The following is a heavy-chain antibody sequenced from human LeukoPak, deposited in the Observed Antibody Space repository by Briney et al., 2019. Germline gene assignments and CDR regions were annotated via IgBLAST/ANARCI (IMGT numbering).Heavy chain of an antibody. CDR1: GYTFTSYY. CDR2: INPSGGST. D-gene: IGHD2-2*01. V-gene: IGHV1-46*03. Sequence: GASVKVSCKASGYTFTSYYMHWVRQAPGQGLEWMGIINPSGGSTSYAQKFQGRVTMTRDTSTSTVYMELSSLRSEDTAVYYCAREVVPAAPSFSFDYWGQGTLVTVSS. CDR3: AREVVPAAPSFSFDY. J-gene: IGHJ4*02.